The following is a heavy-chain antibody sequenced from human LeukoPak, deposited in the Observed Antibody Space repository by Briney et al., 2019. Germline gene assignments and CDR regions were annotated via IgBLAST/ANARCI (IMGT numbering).Heavy chain of an antibody. CDR1: GYTFTSYA. V-gene: IGHV1-8*01. Sequence: ASVKVSCTASGYTFTSYAINWVRQATGKGLEWMGWMNPNSGNTGYAQKFKGRFTMTRNYSISTAYMELSSLRSEDTAVYYCARENGKYDFWSCYYYYYYGMDVWGQGTTVTVSS. J-gene: IGHJ6*02. D-gene: IGHD3-3*01. CDR3: ARENGKYDFWSCYYYYYYGMDV. CDR2: MNPNSGNT.